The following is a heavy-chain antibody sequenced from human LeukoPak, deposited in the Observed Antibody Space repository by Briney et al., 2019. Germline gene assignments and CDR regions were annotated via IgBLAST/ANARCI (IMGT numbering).Heavy chain of an antibody. V-gene: IGHV4-59*12. CDR1: GGSISSYY. D-gene: IGHD6-6*01. CDR3: ARGPFWTIAARPVDC. CDR2: IYYSGST. Sequence: SETLSLTCTVSGGSISSYYWSWIRQPPGKGLEWIGYIYYSGSTNYNPSLKSRVTISVDTSKNQFSLKLSSVTAADTAVYYCARGPFWTIAARPVDCWGQGTLVTVSS. J-gene: IGHJ4*02.